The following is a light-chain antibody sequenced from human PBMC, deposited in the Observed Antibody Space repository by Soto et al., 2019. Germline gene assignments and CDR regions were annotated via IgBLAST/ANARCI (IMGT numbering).Light chain of an antibody. V-gene: IGKV3-20*01. CDR1: QSVSSSY. Sequence: EILLTQSPGTLSLSPGERATLSCRASQSVSSSYLAWYQQKPGQAPRLLIYGASSRATGIPDRFSGSGSGTDFTLTISTLEPEDFEVYYCQQYGNSLRAFGQGTKVEIK. CDR2: GAS. CDR3: QQYGNSLRA. J-gene: IGKJ1*01.